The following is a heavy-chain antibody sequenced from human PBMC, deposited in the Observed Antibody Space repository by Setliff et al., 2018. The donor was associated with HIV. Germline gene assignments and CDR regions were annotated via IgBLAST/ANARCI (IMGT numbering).Heavy chain of an antibody. CDR2: INPNGGST. Sequence: ASVKVSCKASGYTFTSYYVHFVRQAPGQGPEWMGIINPNGGSTNYAQKFEGRVTMTRNTSISTAYMELSSLRSEDSAVYYCATVGPTIWGAFDIWGQGTMVTVSS. V-gene: IGHV1-46*01. CDR1: GYTFTSYY. CDR3: ATVGPTIWGAFDI. D-gene: IGHD3-16*01. J-gene: IGHJ3*02.